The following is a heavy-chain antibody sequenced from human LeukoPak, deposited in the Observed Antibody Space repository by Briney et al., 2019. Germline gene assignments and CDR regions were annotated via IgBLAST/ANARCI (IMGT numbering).Heavy chain of an antibody. CDR2: ISAYNGNT. J-gene: IGHJ6*02. CDR3: ASLIAAAGRYGMDV. Sequence: ASVEVSCKASGGTFSSYAISWVRQAPGQGLEWMGWISAYNGNTNYAQKLQGRVTMTTDTSTSTAYMELRSLRSDDTAVYYCASLIAAAGRYGMDVWGQGTTVTVSS. CDR1: GGTFSSYA. V-gene: IGHV1-18*01. D-gene: IGHD6-13*01.